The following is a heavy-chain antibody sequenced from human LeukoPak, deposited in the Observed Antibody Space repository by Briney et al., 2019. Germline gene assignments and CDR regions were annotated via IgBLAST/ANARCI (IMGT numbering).Heavy chain of an antibody. CDR2: IYYSGST. CDR1: GGSISSSSYY. Sequence: PSETLPLTCTVSGGSISSSSYYWGWIRQPPGKGLEWIGSIYYSGSTYYNPSLKSRVTISVDTSKNQFSLKLSSVTAADTAVYYCARLVNGGFDYWGQGTLVTVSS. CDR3: ARLVNGGFDY. D-gene: IGHD4-23*01. V-gene: IGHV4-39*01. J-gene: IGHJ4*02.